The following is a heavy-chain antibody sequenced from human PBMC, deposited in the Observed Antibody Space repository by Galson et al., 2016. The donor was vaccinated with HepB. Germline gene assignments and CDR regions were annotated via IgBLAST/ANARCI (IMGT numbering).Heavy chain of an antibody. CDR2: IYPGDSDT. D-gene: IGHD6-19*01. Sequence: QSGAEVKKPGESVQISCKGSGYRFPTYWIGWVRQMPGKGLEWMGIIYPGDSDTKYGPSFQGQVTISADKSISTAYLQCSRLKASDSAMYYCARRGTSGWPDKNGSFDCWGQGTMVTVSS. V-gene: IGHV5-51*01. CDR1: GYRFPTYW. J-gene: IGHJ3*01. CDR3: ARRGTSGWPDKNGSFDC.